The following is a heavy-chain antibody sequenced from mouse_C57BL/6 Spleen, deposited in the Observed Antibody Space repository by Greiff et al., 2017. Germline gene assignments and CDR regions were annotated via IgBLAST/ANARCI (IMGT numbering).Heavy chain of an antibody. CDR2: LSSGGDYI. J-gene: IGHJ1*03. CDR1: GFTFSRYA. V-gene: IGHV5-9-1*02. Sequence: EVKLMESGEGLVKPGGSLKLSCAASGFTFSRYAMSWVRQTPEKRLEWVAYLSSGGDYIYYADTVKGRFTISRDNARNTLYLQMSSLKSEDTAMYYCTRGSDYGNYGYFDVWGTGTTVTVSS. CDR3: TRGSDYGNYGYFDV. D-gene: IGHD2-1*01.